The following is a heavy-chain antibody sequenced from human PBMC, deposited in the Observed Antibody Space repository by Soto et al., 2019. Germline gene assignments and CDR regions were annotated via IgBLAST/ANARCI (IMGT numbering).Heavy chain of an antibody. D-gene: IGHD2-2*03. Sequence: PGGSLRLSCAASGVSFGDFSMAWVRQAPGKGLEWVSSISGPSSYTYYADSVKGRFTASRDNAKTSLYLQMNSLRVEDTAIYYCARAGYSYAFDYWGQGTLVTVSS. V-gene: IGHV3-21*01. CDR1: GVSFGDFS. CDR3: ARAGYSYAFDY. J-gene: IGHJ4*02. CDR2: ISGPSSYT.